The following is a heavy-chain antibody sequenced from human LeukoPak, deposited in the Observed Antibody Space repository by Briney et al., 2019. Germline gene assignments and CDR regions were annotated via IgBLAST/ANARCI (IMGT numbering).Heavy chain of an antibody. V-gene: IGHV3-23*01. CDR2: IIDSGNSL. CDR1: GFTFSSCA. Sequence: PGGSLRLSCAASGFTFSSCAMSWVRQAPGKGLEWVSTIIDSGNSLYYADSVKGRFTISRDNSKNTLYLQMNSLRAGDTAVYYCAKDPIFSGSYGVFDSWGQGTLVTVSS. D-gene: IGHD1-26*01. CDR3: AKDPIFSGSYGVFDS. J-gene: IGHJ4*02.